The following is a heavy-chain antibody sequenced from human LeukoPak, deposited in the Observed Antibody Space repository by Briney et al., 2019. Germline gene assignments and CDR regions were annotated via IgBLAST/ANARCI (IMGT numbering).Heavy chain of an antibody. Sequence: GRSLTLSCAASGFTFSSYGMHWVRQAPGKGLEWVAVISYDGSNKYYADSVKGRFTISRDNSKNTLYLQMNSLRAEDTAVYYCAKEDGYTVVEAYYFDYWGQGTLVTVSS. CDR3: AKEDGYTVVEAYYFDY. V-gene: IGHV3-30*18. D-gene: IGHD4-23*01. CDR1: GFTFSSYG. CDR2: ISYDGSNK. J-gene: IGHJ4*02.